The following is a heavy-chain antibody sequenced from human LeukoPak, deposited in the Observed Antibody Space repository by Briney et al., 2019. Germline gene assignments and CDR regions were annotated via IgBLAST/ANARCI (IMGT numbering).Heavy chain of an antibody. CDR3: ARVFSGYSSSWYWVYFDY. Sequence: ASVKVSCKASGYTFTGYYMHWVRQAPGQGLEWMGWINPNSGGTNYAQKFQGRVTMTRDTSISTAYMGLSRLRSDDTAVYYCARVFSGYSSSWYWVYFDYWGQGTLVTVSS. CDR2: INPNSGGT. D-gene: IGHD6-13*01. CDR1: GYTFTGYY. J-gene: IGHJ4*02. V-gene: IGHV1-2*02.